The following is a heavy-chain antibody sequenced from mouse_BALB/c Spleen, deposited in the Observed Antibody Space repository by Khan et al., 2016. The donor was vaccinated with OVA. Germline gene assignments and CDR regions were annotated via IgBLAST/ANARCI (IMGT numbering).Heavy chain of an antibody. J-gene: IGHJ1*01. CDR3: ARYDGNYGWYFDV. CDR1: GFSLTNYG. V-gene: IGHV2-9*02. CDR2: IWTGGST. D-gene: IGHD2-1*01. Sequence: VQLQESGPGLVAPSQSLSITCTVSGFSLTNYGVHWVRQPPGKGLEWLGVIWTGGSTNYNSALMSSLSISKDNSKSQVFLKMNSLQTEDTAMYYCARYDGNYGWYFDVWGEGTTVTVSS.